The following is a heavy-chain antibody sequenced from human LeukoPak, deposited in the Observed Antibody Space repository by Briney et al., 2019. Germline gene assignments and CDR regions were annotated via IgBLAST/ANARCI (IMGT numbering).Heavy chain of an antibody. J-gene: IGHJ4*02. D-gene: IGHD1-1*01. CDR3: ARATGTFDY. Sequence: TSETLSLTCTVSGGSISSYYWSWIRQPPGKGLEWIGYIYYSGSTNYNPSLKSRVTISVDTSKNQFSLKLSSVTAADTAVYYCARATGTFDYWGQGTLVTVSS. CDR1: GGSISSYY. V-gene: IGHV4-59*01. CDR2: IYYSGST.